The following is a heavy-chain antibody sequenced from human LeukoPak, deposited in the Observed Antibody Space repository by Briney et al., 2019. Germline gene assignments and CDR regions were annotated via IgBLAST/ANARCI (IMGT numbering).Heavy chain of an antibody. V-gene: IGHV4-39*07. CDR2: INHSGST. Sequence: SETLSLTCTVSGGSISSSSYYWGWIRQPPGKGLEWIGEINHSGSTNYNPSLKSRVTISVDTSKNQFSLKLSSVTAADTAVYYCARREAYDYVWGSYRARGSSFDYWGQGTLVTVSS. D-gene: IGHD3-16*02. CDR3: ARREAYDYVWGSYRARGSSFDY. J-gene: IGHJ4*02. CDR1: GGSISSSSYY.